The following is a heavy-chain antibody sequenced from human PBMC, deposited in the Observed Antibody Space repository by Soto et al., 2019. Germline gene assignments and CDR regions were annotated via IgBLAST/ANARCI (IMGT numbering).Heavy chain of an antibody. CDR3: ARSIVVVVAATGWFEA. CDR2: IYHSGST. CDR1: GGSISSSNW. J-gene: IGHJ5*02. Sequence: QVQLQESGPGLVKPSGTLSLTCAVSGGSISSSNWWSWVRQPPGKGLEWIGEIYHSGSTNYNPSLKSRVTRSVDKSKNQFSLKLSSVTAADTAVYYCARSIVVVVAATGWFEAWGQGTLVTVSS. V-gene: IGHV4-4*02. D-gene: IGHD2-15*01.